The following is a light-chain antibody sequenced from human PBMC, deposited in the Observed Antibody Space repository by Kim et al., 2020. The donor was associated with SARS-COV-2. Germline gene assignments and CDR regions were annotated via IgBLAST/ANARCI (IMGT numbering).Light chain of an antibody. V-gene: IGLV2-8*01. Sequence: QSALTQPPSASGSPGQSVTISCTGTSSDVGGYNFVSWYQQHPGKAPKLMIYDVSNRPPGVPDRFSGSKSDNTASLTVSGLQAEAEADYYCSSYAAISNFVFGTGTKVTVL. CDR1: SSDVGGYNF. J-gene: IGLJ1*01. CDR3: SSYAAISNFV. CDR2: DVS.